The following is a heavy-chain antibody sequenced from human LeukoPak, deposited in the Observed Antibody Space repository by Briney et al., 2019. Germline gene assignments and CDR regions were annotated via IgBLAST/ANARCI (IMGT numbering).Heavy chain of an antibody. V-gene: IGHV1-18*01. J-gene: IGHJ6*03. D-gene: IGHD3-10*01. Sequence: ASVKDSCKASGYPFTRYGISGVRQAPGQVLEWMGWINIYNLDTKYAQKFQGRVTVTTDISTATAYMELRSLRSDDTAVYYCARRHGFYHYMDVWGKGTRVAVPS. CDR1: GYPFTRYG. CDR2: INIYNLDT. CDR3: ARRHGFYHYMDV.